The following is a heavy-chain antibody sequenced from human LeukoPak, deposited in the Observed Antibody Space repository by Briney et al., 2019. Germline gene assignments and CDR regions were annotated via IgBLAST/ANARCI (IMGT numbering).Heavy chain of an antibody. CDR1: GFTFGTYG. V-gene: IGHV3-30*03. Sequence: GRSLRLSCVASGFTFGTYGMHWVRQAPGKGLEWVAVMSHDGGIEKYADSVKGRFTISRDNAKNSLYLQMNSLRDEDTAVYYCARDPNALDFWGQGTLVTVSS. CDR3: ARDPNALDF. CDR2: MSHDGGIE. J-gene: IGHJ4*02.